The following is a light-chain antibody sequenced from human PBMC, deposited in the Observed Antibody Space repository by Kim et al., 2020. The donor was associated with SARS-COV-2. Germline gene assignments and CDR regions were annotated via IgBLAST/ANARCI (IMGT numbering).Light chain of an antibody. CDR1: KLEDKF. Sequence: SYELTQPPSVSVSPGQTASITCSGEKLEDKFACWYQQKPGQSPVLVIYQDAKRPSGIPERFSGSNSGNTDTLTISGAQAMDEADYYCQAWDSSTVVFGGGTQLTVL. J-gene: IGLJ2*01. CDR2: QDA. V-gene: IGLV3-1*01. CDR3: QAWDSSTVV.